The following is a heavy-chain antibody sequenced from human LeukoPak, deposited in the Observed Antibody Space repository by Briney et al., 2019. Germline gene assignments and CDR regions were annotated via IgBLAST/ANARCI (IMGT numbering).Heavy chain of an antibody. V-gene: IGHV3-48*01. CDR3: AKERDYRVSTSCDY. CDR1: GFTFSSYS. Sequence: GGSLRLSCAASGFTFSSYSMNWVRQAPGKGLEWVSYISSSSSTMYYADSVKGRFTISRDNAKNSLYLQMTSLRGEDTALYCCAKERDYRVSTSCDYWGQGTQVTVSS. D-gene: IGHD3-10*01. CDR2: ISSSSSTM. J-gene: IGHJ4*02.